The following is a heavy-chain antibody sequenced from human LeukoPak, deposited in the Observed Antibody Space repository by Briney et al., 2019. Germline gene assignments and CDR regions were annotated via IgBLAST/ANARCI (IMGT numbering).Heavy chain of an antibody. D-gene: IGHD5-18*01. CDR1: GGSISSYY. V-gene: IGHV4-59*12. Sequence: PSETLSLTCTVSGGSISSYYWSWIRQPPGKGLEWIGYIYYSGTTNYNPSLKSRVTISVDTSKNQFSLKLSSVTAADTAVYYCAREGGYSYGSLSYYYGMDVWGKGTTVTVSS. CDR3: AREGGYSYGSLSYYYGMDV. J-gene: IGHJ6*04. CDR2: IYYSGTT.